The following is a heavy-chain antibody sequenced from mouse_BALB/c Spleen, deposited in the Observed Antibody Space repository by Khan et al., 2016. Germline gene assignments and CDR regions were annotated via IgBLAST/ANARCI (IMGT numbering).Heavy chain of an antibody. CDR3: ARFYYGSSYRYFDV. CDR1: GYTFTNYW. J-gene: IGHJ1*01. V-gene: IGHV1-63*02. CDR2: IYPGGGYT. D-gene: IGHD1-1*01. Sequence: QVQLKQSGAELVRPGTSVKISCKASGYTFTNYWLGWVKQRPGHGLEWIGDIYPGGGYTNYHEKFKGKATLTADTSSSTAYMQLSSLTSEDSAVYFCARFYYGSSYRYFDVWGAGTTVTVSS.